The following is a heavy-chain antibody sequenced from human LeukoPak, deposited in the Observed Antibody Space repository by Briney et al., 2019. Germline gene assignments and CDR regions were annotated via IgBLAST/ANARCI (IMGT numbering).Heavy chain of an antibody. Sequence: SETLSLTCTVSGGSISSYYWSWIRQPPGKGLEWIGYIYYSGSTNYNPSLKSRVTISVDTSKNQFSLKLSSVTAADTAVYYCASRSSRIAAQDAFDIWGQGTMVTVSS. CDR1: GGSISSYY. CDR3: ASRSSRIAAQDAFDI. CDR2: IYYSGST. D-gene: IGHD6-13*01. J-gene: IGHJ3*02. V-gene: IGHV4-59*01.